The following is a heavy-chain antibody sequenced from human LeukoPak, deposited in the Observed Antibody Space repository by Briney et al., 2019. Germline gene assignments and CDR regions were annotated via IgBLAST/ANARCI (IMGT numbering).Heavy chain of an antibody. D-gene: IGHD2-21*02. CDR3: ASEICGGDCYYDY. CDR2: INPSGGST. V-gene: IGHV1-46*01. J-gene: IGHJ4*02. Sequence: ASVTVSCTASGYTFTSYYMHWVRQAPGQGLEWMGIINPSGGSTSYAQKFQGRVTMTGDTSTSTVYMELSSLRSEDTAVYYCASEICGGDCYYDYWGQGTLVTVSS. CDR1: GYTFTSYY.